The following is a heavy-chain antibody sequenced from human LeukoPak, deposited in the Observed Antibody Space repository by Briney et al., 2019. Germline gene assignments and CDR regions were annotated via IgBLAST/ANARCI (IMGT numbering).Heavy chain of an antibody. CDR2: INHSGST. D-gene: IGHD3-22*01. CDR3: ARGGAGMIVVNWFDP. J-gene: IGHJ5*02. CDR1: GGSFSGYY. V-gene: IGHV4-34*01. Sequence: MPSETLSLTCAVYGGSFSGYYWSWIRQPPVKGLEWIGEINHSGSTNYNPSLKSRVTISVDTSKNQFSLKLSSVTAADTAVYYCARGGAGMIVVNWFDPWGQGTLVTVPS.